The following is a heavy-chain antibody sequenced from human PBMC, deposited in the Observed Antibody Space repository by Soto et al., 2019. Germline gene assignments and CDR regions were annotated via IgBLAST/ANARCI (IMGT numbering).Heavy chain of an antibody. Sequence: SDTLSLTCTVSGVSISSYYWSWILQPPGKGLEWIGYIYYSGSTNYNPSLKSRVTISVDTSKNQFSLKLSSVTAADTAVYYCARSGSGWLEEWGQGTLVTVSS. CDR2: IYYSGST. J-gene: IGHJ4*02. CDR1: GVSISSYY. V-gene: IGHV4-59*01. CDR3: ARSGSGWLEE. D-gene: IGHD6-19*01.